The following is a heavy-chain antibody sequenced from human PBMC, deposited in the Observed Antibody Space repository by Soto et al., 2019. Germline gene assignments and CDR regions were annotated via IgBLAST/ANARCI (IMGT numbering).Heavy chain of an antibody. CDR1: GFTFSSYA. J-gene: IGHJ4*02. CDR3: ARETRGYFDY. CDR2: ISYDGSNK. D-gene: IGHD4-17*01. V-gene: IGHV3-30-3*01. Sequence: GGSLRLSCAASGFTFSSYAMHWVRQAPGKGLEWVAVISYDGSNKYYADSVKGRFTISRDNSKNTLYLQMNSLRAEDTAVYYCARETRGYFDYWGQGTLVTVSS.